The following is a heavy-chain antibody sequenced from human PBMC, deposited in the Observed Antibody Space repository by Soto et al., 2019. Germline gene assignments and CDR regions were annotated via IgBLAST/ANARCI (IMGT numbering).Heavy chain of an antibody. CDR2: IYYSGST. J-gene: IGHJ6*02. D-gene: IGHD3-10*01. CDR3: AREGSYGSGSYWPPYYYYGMDV. Sequence: SETLSLTCAVYGGSFSSYYWSWIRQPPGKGLEWIGYIYYSGSTNYNPSLKSRVTISVDTSKNQFSLKLSSVTAADTAVYYCAREGSYGSGSYWPPYYYYGMDVWGQGTTVTVSS. CDR1: GGSFSSYY. V-gene: IGHV4-59*01.